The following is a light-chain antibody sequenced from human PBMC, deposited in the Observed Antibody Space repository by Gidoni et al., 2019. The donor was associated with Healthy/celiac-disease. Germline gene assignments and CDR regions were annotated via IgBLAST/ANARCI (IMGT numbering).Light chain of an antibody. CDR3: QQRSNWPPGIT. J-gene: IGKJ3*01. CDR1: QSVSSY. CDR2: DAY. V-gene: IGKV3-11*01. Sequence: EFVLTQSPATLSLSPGERATLSCRASQSVSSYLAWYQQKPGQAPRLLIYDAYNRATGIPARFSGSGSGTDFTLTISSLEPEDFAVYYCQQRSNWPPGITFGPGTKVDIK.